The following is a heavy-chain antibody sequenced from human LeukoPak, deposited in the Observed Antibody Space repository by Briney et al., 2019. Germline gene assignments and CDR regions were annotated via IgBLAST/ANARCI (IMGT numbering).Heavy chain of an antibody. Sequence: GGSLRLSCAAFGFTFSSYAMHWVRQAPGKGLEWVAVISYDGSNKYYADSVKGRFTISRDNSKNTLYLQMNSLRAEDTAVYYCARVGVRYSSGWYAPYYFDYWGQGTLVTVPS. D-gene: IGHD6-19*01. J-gene: IGHJ4*02. CDR1: GFTFSSYA. CDR2: ISYDGSNK. V-gene: IGHV3-30-3*01. CDR3: ARVGVRYSSGWYAPYYFDY.